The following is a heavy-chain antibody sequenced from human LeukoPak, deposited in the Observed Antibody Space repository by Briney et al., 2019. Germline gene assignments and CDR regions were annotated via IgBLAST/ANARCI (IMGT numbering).Heavy chain of an antibody. J-gene: IGHJ4*02. D-gene: IGHD3-10*01. Sequence: PGGSLRLSCAASGFNFSSCAMTWVRQAPGKGLEWISLIGGSRGSTYYADSVKGRFTISRDNSKSTLYLQMNSLRAEDTAVYYCAKDRGRTGYEAVDYWGQGALVTVSS. CDR1: GFNFSSCA. CDR2: IGGSRGST. V-gene: IGHV3-23*01. CDR3: AKDRGRTGYEAVDY.